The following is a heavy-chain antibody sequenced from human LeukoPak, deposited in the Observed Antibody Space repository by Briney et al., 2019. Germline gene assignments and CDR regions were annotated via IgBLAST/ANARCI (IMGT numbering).Heavy chain of an antibody. D-gene: IGHD3-10*01. CDR3: ARDSLLWFGELLQDYYYCMDV. V-gene: IGHV3-74*01. CDR1: GFTFSSYW. J-gene: IGHJ6*03. CDR2: INSDGSST. Sequence: PGGSLRLSCAASGFTFSSYWMHWVRQAPGKGLVWVSRINSDGSSTSYADSVKGRFTISRDNAKNTLYLQMNSLRAEDTAVYYCARDSLLWFGELLQDYYYCMDVWGKGTTVTVSS.